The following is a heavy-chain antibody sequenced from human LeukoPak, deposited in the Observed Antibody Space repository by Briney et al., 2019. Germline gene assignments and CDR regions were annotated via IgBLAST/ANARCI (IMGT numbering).Heavy chain of an antibody. CDR2: INPNSGGT. CDR1: GYTFTSYY. Sequence: GASVKVSCKASGYTFTSYYMHWVRQAPGQGLEWMGWINPNSGGTNYEQKFKGRVTMTRDTSISTAYMELSRLRYDDTGVYYCARDQSAYDAFDIWGQGTMVTVSS. CDR3: ARDQSAYDAFDI. J-gene: IGHJ3*02. D-gene: IGHD3-16*01. V-gene: IGHV1-2*02.